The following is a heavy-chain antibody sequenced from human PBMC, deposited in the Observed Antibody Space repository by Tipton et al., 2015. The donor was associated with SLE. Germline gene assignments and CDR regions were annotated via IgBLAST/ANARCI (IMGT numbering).Heavy chain of an antibody. D-gene: IGHD4-23*01. CDR1: GFTFSSYG. CDR2: ISYDGSNK. J-gene: IGHJ4*02. CDR3: ATDGGNSEDY. Sequence: QLVQSGGGVVQPGRSLRLSCAASGFTFSSYGMHWVRQAPGKGLEWVAVISYDGSNKYYADSVKGRFTISRDNSKNTLYLQMNSLRAEDTAVYYCATDGGNSEDYWGQGTLVTVSS. V-gene: IGHV3-30*03.